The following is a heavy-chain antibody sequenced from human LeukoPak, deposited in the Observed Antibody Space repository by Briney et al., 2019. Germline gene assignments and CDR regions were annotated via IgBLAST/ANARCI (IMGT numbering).Heavy chain of an antibody. Sequence: SETLSLTCTVSGGSISSYYWSWLRQPAGKGLEWLGRIYTSGSTNYNPSLKSRVTMSVDTSKNQFSLKLSSVTAADTAVYYCARSVEGYCSGGSCYSYYYYMDVWGKGTTVTVSS. CDR2: IYTSGST. D-gene: IGHD2-15*01. J-gene: IGHJ6*03. CDR3: ARSVEGYCSGGSCYSYYYYMDV. V-gene: IGHV4-4*07. CDR1: GGSISSYY.